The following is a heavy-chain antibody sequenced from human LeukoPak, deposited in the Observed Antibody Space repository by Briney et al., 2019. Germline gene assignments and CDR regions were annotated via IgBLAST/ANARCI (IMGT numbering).Heavy chain of an antibody. CDR3: ARDLYCGGDCWMHYYYYGMDV. V-gene: IGHV1-46*01. D-gene: IGHD2-21*02. CDR2: INPSGGST. J-gene: IGHJ6*02. CDR1: GYTFTSYY. Sequence: ASVKVSCKASGYTFTSYYMHWVRQAPGQGLEWMGIINPSGGSTSYAQKCQGRVTMTRDTSTSTVYMELSSLRSEDTAVYYCARDLYCGGDCWMHYYYYGMDVWGQGTTVTVSS.